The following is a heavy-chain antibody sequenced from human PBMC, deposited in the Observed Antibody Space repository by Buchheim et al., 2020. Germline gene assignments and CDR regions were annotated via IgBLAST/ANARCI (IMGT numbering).Heavy chain of an antibody. CDR2: INPSGGST. V-gene: IGHV1-46*01. CDR3: ARDVKPSIVGARSVGDY. J-gene: IGHJ4*02. Sequence: QVQLVQSGAEVKKPGASVKVSCKASGYTFTSYYMHWVRQAPGQGLEWMGIINPSGGSTIYAQKFQGRVTMTRDTSTSPVYLELSSLRSEDTAVYYCARDVKPSIVGARSVGDYWGQGTL. CDR1: GYTFTSYY. D-gene: IGHD1-26*01.